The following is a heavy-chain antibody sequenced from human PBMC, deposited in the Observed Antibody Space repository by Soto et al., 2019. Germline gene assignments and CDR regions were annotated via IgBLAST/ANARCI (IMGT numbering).Heavy chain of an antibody. V-gene: IGHV1-2*02. J-gene: IGHJ4*02. CDR3: ASGSTTGFLDD. CDR2: INPKSGDT. CDR1: AYTFTAYQ. D-gene: IGHD3-10*01. Sequence: ASVKVSCKVSAYTFTAYQMHWVRQAPGQGLEWMGWINPKSGDTNSVQKFQGRVTVTRDMSISTAYVELSGLTSDDTAVYYCASGSTTGFLDDWGQGTLVTVSS.